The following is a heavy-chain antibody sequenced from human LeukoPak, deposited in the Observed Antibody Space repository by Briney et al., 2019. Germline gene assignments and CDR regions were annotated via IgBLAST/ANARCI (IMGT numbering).Heavy chain of an antibody. CDR2: IWYDGSNK. D-gene: IGHD6-6*01. V-gene: IGHV3-33*01. CDR1: GFTFSSYG. Sequence: PGRSLRLSCAASGFTFSSYGMHWVRQAPGKGLEWVAVIWYDGSNKYYADSVKGRFTISGDNSKNTLYLQMNSLRAEDTAVYYCARVELASSSSTPAFYWGQGTLVTVSS. CDR3: ARVELASSSSTPAFY. J-gene: IGHJ4*02.